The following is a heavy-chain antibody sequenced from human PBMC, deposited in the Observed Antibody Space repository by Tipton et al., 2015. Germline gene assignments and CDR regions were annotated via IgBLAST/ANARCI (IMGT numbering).Heavy chain of an antibody. CDR1: GDAISSHY. Sequence: TLSLTCNVSGDAISSHYWSWIRQPPGKGLEWIGNIYYSGSTKYNPSLKSRVTISVDTSKNQFSLKLSSVTAADTAVYYCARLRGTYGSGSDNWFGPWGQGTLVAVSS. CDR3: ARLRGTYGSGSDNWFGP. J-gene: IGHJ5*02. V-gene: IGHV4-59*11. CDR2: IYYSGST. D-gene: IGHD3-10*01.